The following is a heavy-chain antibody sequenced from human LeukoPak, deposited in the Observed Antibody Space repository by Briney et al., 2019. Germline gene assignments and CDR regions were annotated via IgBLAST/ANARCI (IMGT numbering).Heavy chain of an antibody. CDR2: IKQDGSEK. J-gene: IGHJ4*02. CDR3: AREGDPAPFDY. D-gene: IGHD2-21*02. CDR1: GFTFSSYW. V-gene: IGHV3-7*01. Sequence: GGSLRLSCAASGFTFSSYWMSWVRQAPGKGLEWVANIKQDGSEKYYVDSVKGRFTISRDNAKNSLYLQMNSLRAEDTAVYHCAREGDPAPFDYWGQGTLVTVSS.